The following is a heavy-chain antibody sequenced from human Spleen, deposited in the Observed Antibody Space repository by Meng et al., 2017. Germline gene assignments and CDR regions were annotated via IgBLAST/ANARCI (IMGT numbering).Heavy chain of an antibody. J-gene: IGHJ4*02. V-gene: IGHV4-39*01. CDR1: GGSISTSAFY. D-gene: IGHD4/OR15-4a*01. Sequence: QLQLQESGPGLVKPSETLSLTCTVSGGSISTSAFYWAWIRQSPGKGLEWIGCVYSSGTTYYNPSLKSRVTMSVVTPENKFSLKLSSVTAADTAVYFCARGKRYGDYFDYWGQGTLVTVSS. CDR2: VYSSGTT. CDR3: ARGKRYGDYFDY.